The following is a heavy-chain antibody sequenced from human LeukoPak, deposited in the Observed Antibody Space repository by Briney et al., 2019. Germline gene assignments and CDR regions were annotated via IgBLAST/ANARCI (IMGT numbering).Heavy chain of an antibody. Sequence: GGSLRLSCAASGFTVSSNYMSWVRQAPGKGLEYVSAISHNGGTTYYADSVKGRFTISRDNSKNTLYLQMSSLRAEDTAVYYCVKDDSYYYDSSAYLAWGQGTLVTVSS. J-gene: IGHJ5*02. CDR2: ISHNGGTT. CDR3: VKDDSYYYDSSAYLA. D-gene: IGHD3-22*01. CDR1: GFTVSSNY. V-gene: IGHV3-64D*06.